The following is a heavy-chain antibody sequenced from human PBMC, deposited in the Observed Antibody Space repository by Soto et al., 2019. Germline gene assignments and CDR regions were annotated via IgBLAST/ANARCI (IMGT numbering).Heavy chain of an antibody. V-gene: IGHV4-34*01. CDR3: ARGRSGYSYGYVWFDP. D-gene: IGHD5-18*01. J-gene: IGHJ5*02. CDR2: INHSGST. CDR1: GGSFSGYY. Sequence: QVQLQQWGAGLLKPSETLSLTCAVYGGSFSGYYWSWIRQPPGKGLEWIGEINHSGSTNYNPSLTSRVTVSVDTSKNQISLKLSSVAAADTAVYYCARGRSGYSYGYVWFDPWGQGTLVTVSS.